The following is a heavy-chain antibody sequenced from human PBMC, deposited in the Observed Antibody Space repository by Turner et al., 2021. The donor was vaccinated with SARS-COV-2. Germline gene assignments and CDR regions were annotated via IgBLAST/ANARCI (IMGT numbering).Heavy chain of an antibody. V-gene: IGHV3-7*01. CDR3: ARVSGAAVCGNYAFDI. CDR1: GFTFSSYG. D-gene: IGHD6-13*01. Sequence: VQLVESGGGLVQPGGSLRLSCASSGFTFSSYGMSWVRQAPGKGQEWVANVKQDVSEKYYVDSVKGRFTISRDNAKNSRYLQMSSLRAEDTAVYYCARVSGAAVCGNYAFDIWGQGTMVTVSS. J-gene: IGHJ3*02. CDR2: VKQDVSEK.